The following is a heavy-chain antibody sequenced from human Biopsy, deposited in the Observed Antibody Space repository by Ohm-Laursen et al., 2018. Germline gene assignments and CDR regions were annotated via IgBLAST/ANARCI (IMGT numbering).Heavy chain of an antibody. D-gene: IGHD4-23*01. J-gene: IGHJ1*01. CDR3: ARGSNEYGGLYFPH. Sequence: GTLSLTCTVSGVSINGGRYYWTWIRQPPGKGLEWIGHISHTGYTSYKSSLKSRVTISLDTSRKHFFLRLTSLAAADTAVYYCARGSNEYGGLYFPHWGQGTLVTVSS. CDR2: ISHTGYT. V-gene: IGHV4-61*03. CDR1: GVSINGGRYY.